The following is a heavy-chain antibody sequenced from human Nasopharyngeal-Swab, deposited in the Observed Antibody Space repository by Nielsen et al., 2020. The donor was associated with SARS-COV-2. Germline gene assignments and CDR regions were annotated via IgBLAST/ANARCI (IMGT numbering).Heavy chain of an antibody. J-gene: IGHJ6*03. CDR2: IIPILGIA. D-gene: IGHD2-2*01. CDR3: ARDCSSTSCYLYYYYYYMDV. CDR1: GSTFSSYA. Sequence: SVKVSCKASGSTFSSYAISWVRQAPGQGLEWMGRIIPILGIANYAQKFQGRVTITADKSTSTAYMELSSLRSEDTAVYYCARDCSSTSCYLYYYYYYMDVWGKGTTVTVSS. V-gene: IGHV1-69*04.